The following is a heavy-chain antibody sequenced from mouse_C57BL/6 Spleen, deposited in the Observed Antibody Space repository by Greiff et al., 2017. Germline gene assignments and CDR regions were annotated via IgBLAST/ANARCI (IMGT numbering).Heavy chain of an antibody. Sequence: QVQLQQSGAELVKPGASVKISCKASGYAFSSSWMNWVKQRPGKGLEWIGQIYPGDGDTNYNGKFKGKATLTADKSSSTAYMQLSSLTSEDSAVYFCARSGVYYYGSKDYFDYWGQGTTLTVSS. CDR2: IYPGDGDT. CDR1: GYAFSSSW. V-gene: IGHV1-80*01. CDR3: ARSGVYYYGSKDYFDY. J-gene: IGHJ2*01. D-gene: IGHD1-1*01.